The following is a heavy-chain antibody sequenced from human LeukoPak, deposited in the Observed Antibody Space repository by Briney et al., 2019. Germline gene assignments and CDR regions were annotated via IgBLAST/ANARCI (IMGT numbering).Heavy chain of an antibody. CDR2: IYYSGST. D-gene: IGHD4-17*01. V-gene: IGHV4-59*08. CDR3: ARATVTTVLNGFDP. Sequence: SETLSLTCSVSGGSISNYYWNWIRQTPGKGLEWIGYIYYSGSTNYNPSLKSRVTISVDTSKNQFSLKLSSVTAADTAVYYCARATVTTVLNGFDPWGQGTLVTVSS. CDR1: GGSISNYY. J-gene: IGHJ5*02.